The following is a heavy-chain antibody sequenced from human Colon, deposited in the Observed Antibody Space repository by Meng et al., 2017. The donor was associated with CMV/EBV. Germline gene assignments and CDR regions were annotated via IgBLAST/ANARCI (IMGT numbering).Heavy chain of an antibody. CDR1: GFTFSSKW. V-gene: IGHV3-74*01. J-gene: IGHJ4*02. Sequence: EVELWEAGGGLVQPGGSLRLSCAASGFTFSSKWMHWVRQGPGKGLVWVSRINTDGSTTYYADSVKGRFTISRDNAKNTLYPQMNSLRAEDTAVYYCASRDYWGQGTLVTVSS. CDR3: ASRDY. CDR2: INTDGSTT.